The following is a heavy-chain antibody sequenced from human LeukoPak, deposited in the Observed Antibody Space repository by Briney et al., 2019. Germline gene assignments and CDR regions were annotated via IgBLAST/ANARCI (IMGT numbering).Heavy chain of an antibody. Sequence: GGSLRLSCAASGFTFSSYAMHWVRQAPGKGLEWVAVISYDGSNKYYADSVKGRFTISRDNSKNTLYLQMNSLRAEDTAVYYCARSDYYDSSGYYTGHAFDIWGQGTTVTVSS. CDR3: ARSDYYDSSGYYTGHAFDI. D-gene: IGHD3-22*01. V-gene: IGHV3-30-3*01. J-gene: IGHJ3*02. CDR2: ISYDGSNK. CDR1: GFTFSSYA.